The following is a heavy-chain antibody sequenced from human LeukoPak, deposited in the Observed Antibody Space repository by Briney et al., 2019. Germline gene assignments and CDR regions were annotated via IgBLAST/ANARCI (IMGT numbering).Heavy chain of an antibody. CDR1: GFTFSSYG. D-gene: IGHD6-19*01. CDR2: IWYDGSNK. J-gene: IGHJ4*02. CDR3: ARGGSGWYKYFDY. V-gene: IGHV3-33*01. Sequence: GGSLRLSCTASGFTFSSYGMHWVRQAPGKGLEWVAVIWYDGSNKYYADSVKGRFTISRDNAKNTLYLQMDNLRAEDTAVYYCARGGSGWYKYFDYWGQGTLVTVSS.